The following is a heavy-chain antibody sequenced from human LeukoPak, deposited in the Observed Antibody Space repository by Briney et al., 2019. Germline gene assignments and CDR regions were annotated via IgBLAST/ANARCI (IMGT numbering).Heavy chain of an antibody. V-gene: IGHV4-59*01. CDR1: GVSITSYY. J-gene: IGHJ6*02. CDR2: IYYTGST. CDR3: ARLPYVAGTDYYYYYGMDV. Sequence: PSETLSLTCTVSGVSITSYYWSWIRQPPGKGLEWIGYIYYTGSTNYSPSLKSRVTMSIDTSEGQFSLKLSSVTAADTAVYYCARLPYVAGTDYYYYYGMDVWGQGTTVTVSS. D-gene: IGHD6-19*01.